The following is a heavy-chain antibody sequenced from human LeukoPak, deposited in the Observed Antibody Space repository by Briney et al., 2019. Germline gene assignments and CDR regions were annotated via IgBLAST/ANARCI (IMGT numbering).Heavy chain of an antibody. CDR2: ISSSGSTI. V-gene: IGHV3-48*04. CDR1: GFTFSRYS. Sequence: PGGSLRLSCAASGFTFSRYSMNWVRQAPGKGLEWVSYISSSGSTIYYADSVKGRFTISRDNAKNSLYLQMNSLRAEDTAVYYCARDEVAMVRGVIGVGGMDVWGQGTTVTVSS. D-gene: IGHD3-10*01. CDR3: ARDEVAMVRGVIGVGGMDV. J-gene: IGHJ6*02.